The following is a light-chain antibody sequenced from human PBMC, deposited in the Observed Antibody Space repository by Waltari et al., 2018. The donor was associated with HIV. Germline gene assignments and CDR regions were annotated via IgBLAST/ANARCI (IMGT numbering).Light chain of an antibody. CDR3: CSYAGTYTWV. CDR1: SSDVGGYDY. J-gene: IGLJ3*02. Sequence: QSAPTQPRSVSGSPGQSVTISCTGTSSDVGGYDYVSWYQQHPGKAPKLMIYDVNNRPSGVPDRFSGSKSGNSASLSISGLQADDEADYFCCSYAGTYTWVFGGGTKLTVL. CDR2: DVN. V-gene: IGLV2-11*01.